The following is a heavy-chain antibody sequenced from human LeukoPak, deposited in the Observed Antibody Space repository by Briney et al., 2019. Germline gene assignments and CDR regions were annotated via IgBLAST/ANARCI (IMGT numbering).Heavy chain of an antibody. CDR2: FDPEDGET. CDR1: GYTLTELS. D-gene: IGHD3-22*01. J-gene: IGHJ4*02. CDR3: ATYNYYDSSGYYLYFDY. V-gene: IGHV1-24*01. Sequence: GASVKVSCKVSGYTLTELSMHWVRQAPGKGLEWMEGFDPEDGETIYAQKFQGRVTMTEDTSTDTAYMELSSLRSEDTAVYYCATYNYYDSSGYYLYFDYWGQGTLVTVSS.